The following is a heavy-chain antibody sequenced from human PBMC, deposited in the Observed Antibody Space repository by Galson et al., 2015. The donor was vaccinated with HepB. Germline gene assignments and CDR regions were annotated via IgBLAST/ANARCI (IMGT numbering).Heavy chain of an antibody. J-gene: IGHJ5*02. V-gene: IGHV3-7*03. Sequence: SLRLSCAASGFTFSSYWMSWVRQAPGKGLEWVANIKQDGSEKYYVDSVEGRFTISRDNAKNSLYLQMNSLRAEDTAVYYCARNELAYCGGDCYSPLFDPWGQGTLVTVSS. D-gene: IGHD2-21*02. CDR3: ARNELAYCGGDCYSPLFDP. CDR2: IKQDGSEK. CDR1: GFTFSSYW.